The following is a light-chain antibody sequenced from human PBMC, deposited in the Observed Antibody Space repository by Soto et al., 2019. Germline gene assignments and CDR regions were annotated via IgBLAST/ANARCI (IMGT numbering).Light chain of an antibody. V-gene: IGLV2-8*01. CDR2: EVT. J-gene: IGLJ3*02. CDR3: AAWDDSLNGGV. Sequence: QSALTQPPSASGSPGQSVTISCTGTSSDVGGYNYVSWYQQHPGKAPKLMIYEVTKRPSGVPDRFSGSKSGNTASLTVSGLLAEDEADYYCAAWDDSLNGGVFGGGTKLTVL. CDR1: SSDVGGYNY.